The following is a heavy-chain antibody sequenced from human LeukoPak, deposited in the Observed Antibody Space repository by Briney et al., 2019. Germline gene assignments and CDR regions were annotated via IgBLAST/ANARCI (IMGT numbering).Heavy chain of an antibody. CDR3: AKLMRALLWFDP. J-gene: IGHJ5*02. V-gene: IGHV1-2*02. Sequence: ASVNVSCKASGYTFTGYYMHWVRQAPGQGLEWMGWINPNGGGTNYAQKFQGRVTMTRDTSISTAYMELSRLRSDDTAVYYCAKLMRALLWFDPWGQGTLVTVSS. CDR1: GYTFTGYY. D-gene: IGHD2/OR15-2a*01. CDR2: INPNGGGT.